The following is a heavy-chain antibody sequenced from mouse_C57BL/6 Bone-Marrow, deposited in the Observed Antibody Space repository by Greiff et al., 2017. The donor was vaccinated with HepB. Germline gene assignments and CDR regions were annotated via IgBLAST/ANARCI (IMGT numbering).Heavy chain of an antibody. V-gene: IGHV1-5*01. CDR3: TSLIYYYGSSRGYFDV. CDR2: IYPGNSDT. CDR1: GYTFTSYW. Sequence: EVKLQESGTVLARPGASVKMSCKTSGYTFTSYWMHWVKQRPGQGLEWIGAIYPGNSDTSYNQKFKGKAKLTAVTSASTAYMELSSLTNEDSAVYYCTSLIYYYGSSRGYFDVWGTGTTVTVSS. D-gene: IGHD1-1*01. J-gene: IGHJ1*03.